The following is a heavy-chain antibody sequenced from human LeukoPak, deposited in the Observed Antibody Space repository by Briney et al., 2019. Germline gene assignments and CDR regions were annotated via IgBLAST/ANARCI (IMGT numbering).Heavy chain of an antibody. Sequence: GGSPRLSCAASGFTFSYAWMSWVRQVPGKGLEWVGQIVSEIDGGTTDYAAPVKGRFTISRDDSKSTLYLQMNSLKIEDTAVYYCTTDEDWNYARKDVWGQGATVIVSS. CDR3: TTDEDWNYARKDV. CDR1: GFTFSYAW. D-gene: IGHD1-7*01. V-gene: IGHV3-15*04. J-gene: IGHJ6*02. CDR2: IVSEIDGGTT.